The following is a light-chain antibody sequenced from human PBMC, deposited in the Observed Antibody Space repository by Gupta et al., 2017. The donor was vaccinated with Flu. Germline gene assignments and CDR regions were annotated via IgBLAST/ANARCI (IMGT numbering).Light chain of an antibody. CDR2: NVN. CDR1: ARDLGGSAY. J-gene: IGLJ3*02. Sequence: QSALSQAASVSGSPGQTITISCSGTARDLGGSAYVSCYQHHPAKAPKLMFYNVNSRPSGVSDRFSGSKSDNTASLTISGRQAEEEADYYCSSVRDASGLVFGGGTKLTVL. CDR3: SSVRDASGLV. V-gene: IGLV2-14*03.